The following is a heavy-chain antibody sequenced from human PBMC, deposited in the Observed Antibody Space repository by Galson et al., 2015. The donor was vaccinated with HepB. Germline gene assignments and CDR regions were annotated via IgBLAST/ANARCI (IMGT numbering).Heavy chain of an antibody. CDR2: MKEDESDI. J-gene: IGHJ4*02. CDR1: GFSISDYW. D-gene: IGHD3-16*01. V-gene: IGHV3-7*01. Sequence: SLRLSCAVSGFSISDYWMTWVRQAPGKGLERVANMKEDESDISYVDSVRGRFTISRDNAKNSLYLQMNNLRAEDTAVYYCARLYTGGYWGQGTLVTVSS. CDR3: ARLYTGGY.